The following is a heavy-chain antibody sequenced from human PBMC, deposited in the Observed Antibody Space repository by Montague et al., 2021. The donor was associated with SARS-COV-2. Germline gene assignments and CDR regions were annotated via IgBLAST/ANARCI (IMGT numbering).Heavy chain of an antibody. D-gene: IGHD3-22*01. Sequence: SETLSLTCTVSGGSITNNIDYWAWIRQPPGKGLEWIGSIYYTGNTYYNPSLKSRVTISVVTSKSHFTLKLSSVTAAETAVYYCARLKRYFDSSGSPSAFDFWGQGTKATVSS. CDR1: GGSITNNIDY. CDR2: IYYTGNT. CDR3: ARLKRYFDSSGSPSAFDF. J-gene: IGHJ3*01. V-gene: IGHV4-39*02.